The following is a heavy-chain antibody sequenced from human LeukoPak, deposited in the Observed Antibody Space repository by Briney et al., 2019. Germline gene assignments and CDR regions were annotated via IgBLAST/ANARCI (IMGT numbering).Heavy chain of an antibody. CDR2: ISNGNT. Sequence: GGSLRLSCAASGFHFSNHAMSWVRQPPGKGLEWVAAISNGNTYYADSVRGRFAISRDDSKNMVYLQMNSLRDEDTALYYCVREAGYCASVCLKSNWFDPWGQGTLVTVSS. CDR3: VREAGYCASVCLKSNWFDP. CDR1: GFHFSNHA. J-gene: IGHJ5*02. V-gene: IGHV3-23*01. D-gene: IGHD2-15*01.